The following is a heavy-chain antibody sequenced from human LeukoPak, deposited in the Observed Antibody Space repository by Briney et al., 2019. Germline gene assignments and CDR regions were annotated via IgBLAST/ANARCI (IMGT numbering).Heavy chain of an antibody. J-gene: IGHJ4*02. V-gene: IGHV3-11*04. CDR3: ARSEWELYYFDY. Sequence: PGGSLRLSCAASGFIFSDYYMSWIRQAPGKGLEWVSYISSSGSSIYYADSVKGRFTISRDNAKNTLYLQMNSLRAEDTAVYYCARSEWELYYFDYWGQGTLVTVSS. CDR1: GFIFSDYY. CDR2: ISSSGSSI. D-gene: IGHD1-26*01.